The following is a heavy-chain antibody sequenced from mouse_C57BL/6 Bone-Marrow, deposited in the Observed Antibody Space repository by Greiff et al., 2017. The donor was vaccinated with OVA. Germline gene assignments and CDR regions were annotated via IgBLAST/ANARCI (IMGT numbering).Heavy chain of an antibody. CDR3: ARVTYGSAYYDY. Sequence: VKLVESGPELVKPGASVKISCKASGYAFSSSWMNWVKQRPGKGLEWIGRIYPGDGDTNYNGKFKGKATLTADKSSSTAYMQLSSLTSEDSAVYFCARVTYGSAYYDYWGQGTTLTVSS. V-gene: IGHV1-82*01. CDR2: IYPGDGDT. CDR1: GYAFSSSW. J-gene: IGHJ2*01. D-gene: IGHD1-1*01.